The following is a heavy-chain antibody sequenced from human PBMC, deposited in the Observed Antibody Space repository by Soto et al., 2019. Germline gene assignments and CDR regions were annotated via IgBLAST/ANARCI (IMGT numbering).Heavy chain of an antibody. Sequence: RESLRLSCAVYGFTFSNAWMSWVRQAPGKGLEWIGRIKSKTDGGTTDYAAPVKSRFTIARDESKYTMYLQMNSVKAVDTGVYYYTTDSNQGEHWGQGTMVTVSS. V-gene: IGHV3-15*01. CDR2: IKSKTDGGTT. D-gene: IGHD1-1*01. CDR1: GFTFSNAW. CDR3: TTDSNQGEH. J-gene: IGHJ4*03.